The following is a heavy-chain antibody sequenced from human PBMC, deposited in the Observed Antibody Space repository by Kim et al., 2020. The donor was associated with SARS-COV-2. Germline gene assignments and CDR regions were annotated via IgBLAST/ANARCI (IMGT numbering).Heavy chain of an antibody. Sequence: GGSLRLSCAASGFTFSNAWMSWVRQAPGKGLEWVGRIKSKTDGGTTDYAAPVKGRFTISRDDSKNTLYLQMNSLKTEDTAVYYCTTVFRVVLRYFDWLLPFDYWGQGTLVTVSS. CDR2: IKSKTDGGTT. D-gene: IGHD3-9*01. CDR1: GFTFSNAW. V-gene: IGHV3-15*01. CDR3: TTVFRVVLRYFDWLLPFDY. J-gene: IGHJ4*02.